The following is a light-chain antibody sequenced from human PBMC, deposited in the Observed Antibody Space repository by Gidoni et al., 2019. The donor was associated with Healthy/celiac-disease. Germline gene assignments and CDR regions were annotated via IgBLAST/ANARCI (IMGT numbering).Light chain of an antibody. V-gene: IGKV1-5*03. J-gene: IGKJ3*01. Sequence: DIQMTQSSSTLSASVGDRVTITCRASQSISSWLAWYQQKPGKAPKLLIYKASSLESGVPSRFSGSGSGTEFTLTISSLQPDDFATYYCQQYNSYSRVFTFGPGTKVDIK. CDR2: KAS. CDR3: QQYNSYSRVFT. CDR1: QSISSW.